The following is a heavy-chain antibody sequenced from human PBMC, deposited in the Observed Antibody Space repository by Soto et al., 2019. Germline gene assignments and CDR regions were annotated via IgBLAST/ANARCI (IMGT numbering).Heavy chain of an antibody. V-gene: IGHV3-53*01. CDR3: ARHSVYDHRIDY. J-gene: IGHJ4*02. D-gene: IGHD5-12*01. Sequence: EVQLVESGGGLIQPGGSLRLSCAASGFTVSSNYMSWVRQAPGKGLEWVSIIYSGGNTYYADSVKGRFTISRDKSKNTLYLQMNGLRAEDTAVYYCARHSVYDHRIDYWGQGTPVTVSS. CDR1: GFTVSSNY. CDR2: IYSGGNT.